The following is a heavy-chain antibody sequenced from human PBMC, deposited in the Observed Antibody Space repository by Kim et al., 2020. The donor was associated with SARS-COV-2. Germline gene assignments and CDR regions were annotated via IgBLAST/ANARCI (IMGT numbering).Heavy chain of an antibody. Sequence: GGSLRLSCAASGFTFSTYDMTWIRQAPGKGLEWVSTISGSGGSTYYADSVKGRFAISRDISKNTLYLQMNSRRAEDAAVYFCAKKKDSGLDPLDNWSQGTLVTVHS. CDR2: ISGSGGST. D-gene: IGHD3-10*01. V-gene: IGHV3-23*01. CDR1: GFTFSTYD. CDR3: AKKKDSGLDPLDN. J-gene: IGHJ4*02.